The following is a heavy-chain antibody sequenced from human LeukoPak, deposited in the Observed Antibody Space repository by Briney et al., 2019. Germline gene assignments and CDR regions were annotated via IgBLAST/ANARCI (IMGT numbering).Heavy chain of an antibody. D-gene: IGHD4-17*01. CDR2: ISSSSYI. CDR1: GFTFSSYS. CDR3: ARDHDYGDYPDAFDI. J-gene: IGHJ3*02. Sequence: PGGSLRLSCAASGFTFSSYSMNWVRQAPGKGLEWVSSISSSSYIYYADSVKGRFTISRDNAKNSPYLQMNSLRAEDTAVYYCARDHDYGDYPDAFDIWGQGTMVTVSS. V-gene: IGHV3-21*01.